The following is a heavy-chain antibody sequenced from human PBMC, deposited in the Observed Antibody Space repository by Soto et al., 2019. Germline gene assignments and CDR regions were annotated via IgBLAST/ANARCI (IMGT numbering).Heavy chain of an antibody. CDR1: GGTLSSYT. CDR3: ARDKGYCSDTSCPAFDY. D-gene: IGHD2-15*01. V-gene: IGHV1-69*08. CDR2: VIPNLGVT. J-gene: IGHJ4*02. Sequence: QVQLVQSGAEVKKPGSSVKVSCKASGGTLSSYTFSWVRQAPGQGLEWMGRVIPNLGVTNYAKKFQGRCTIGVDTTTSTAYMELNSLRYEDTAVYYCARDKGYCSDTSCPAFDYWGQGTLVTVSS.